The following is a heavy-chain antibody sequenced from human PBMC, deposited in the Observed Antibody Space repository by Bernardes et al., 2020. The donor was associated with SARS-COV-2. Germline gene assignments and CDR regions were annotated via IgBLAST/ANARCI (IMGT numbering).Heavy chain of an antibody. V-gene: IGHV4-34*01. CDR2: MKHDGGA. CDR1: GESFSRYS. CDR3: SRGSRLSGLNPFWGVLGPFYFDS. D-gene: IGHD3-16*02. Sequence: SETLSLTCAAFGESFSRYSWGWIRQPPGKGLEWIGEMKHDGGANYNPSLTSRVIVSVDTSKNQFSLKMTSMTAADTAVYFCSRGSRLSGLNPFWGVLGPFYFDSWSQGTLVNVSS. J-gene: IGHJ4*02.